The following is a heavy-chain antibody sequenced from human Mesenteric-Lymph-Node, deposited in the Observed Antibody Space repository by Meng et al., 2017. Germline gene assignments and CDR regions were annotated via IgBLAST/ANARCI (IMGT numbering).Heavy chain of an antibody. CDR3: AKPYGSGGYNY. J-gene: IGHJ4*02. Sequence: GESLKISCEASGFTFNKNWMTWVRQAPGKGLEWVSAISGSGGGSTYYADSVKGRFTISRDNSKNTLYLQMNSRRAEDTAVYYCAKPYGSGGYNYWGQGTLVTVSS. CDR1: GFTFNKNW. V-gene: IGHV3-23*01. D-gene: IGHD3-10*01. CDR2: ISGSGGGST.